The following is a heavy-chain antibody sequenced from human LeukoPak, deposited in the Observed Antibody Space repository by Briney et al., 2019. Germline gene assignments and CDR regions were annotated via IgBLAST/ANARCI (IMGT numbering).Heavy chain of an antibody. CDR3: ARDPVAGTAYYYGMDV. CDR1: GYTFTSFG. V-gene: IGHV1-18*01. J-gene: IGHJ6*02. Sequence: ASVKVSCKASGYTFTSFGITWVRQAPGQGLEWMGWISAYSGKANYAPKFYGRVTMTTDTSTSTAYMELSSLRSEDTAVYYCARDPVAGTAYYYGMDVWGQGTTVTVSS. CDR2: ISAYSGKA. D-gene: IGHD6-19*01.